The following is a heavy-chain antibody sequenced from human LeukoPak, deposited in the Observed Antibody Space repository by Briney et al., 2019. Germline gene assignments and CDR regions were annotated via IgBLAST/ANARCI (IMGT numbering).Heavy chain of an antibody. CDR1: GGSISSGGYY. V-gene: IGHV4-31*03. CDR2: IYYSGST. Sequence: SETLSLTCTVSGGSISSGGYYWSWIHQHPGKGLEWIGYIYYSGSTYYNPSLKSRVTISVDTSKNQFSLKLSSVTAADTAVYYCARGVRGTGTKKALFDYWGQGTLVTVSS. J-gene: IGHJ4*02. D-gene: IGHD1-7*01. CDR3: ARGVRGTGTKKALFDY.